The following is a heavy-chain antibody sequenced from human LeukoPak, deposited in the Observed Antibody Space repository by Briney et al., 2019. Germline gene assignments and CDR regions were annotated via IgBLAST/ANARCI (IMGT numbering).Heavy chain of an antibody. CDR2: ISAYNGNT. CDR3: AREYSGSYWGGGRDFDY. J-gene: IGHJ4*02. CDR1: GYTFTSYG. D-gene: IGHD1-26*01. Sequence: ASVKVSCKASGYTFTSYGISWVRQAPGQGLEWMGWISAYNGNTNYAQKLQGRVTMTTDTSTSTAYMELRSLRSDDTAVYYCAREYSGSYWGGGRDFDYWGQGTLVTVSS. V-gene: IGHV1-18*01.